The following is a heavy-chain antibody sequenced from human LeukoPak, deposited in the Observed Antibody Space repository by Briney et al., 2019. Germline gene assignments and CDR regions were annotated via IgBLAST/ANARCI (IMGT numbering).Heavy chain of an antibody. V-gene: IGHV3-74*01. Sequence: QPGGSLRLSCAASGFTFSSYWMHWVRQAPGKGLVWDSRINSDGSSTSYADSVKGRFTIYRDNAKNTLYLQMNSLRAEDTAVYYCARPLLTTVTKHVHYYYYYMDVWGKGTTVAVSS. J-gene: IGHJ6*03. CDR3: ARPLLTTVTKHVHYYYYYMDV. D-gene: IGHD4-17*01. CDR2: INSDGSST. CDR1: GFTFSSYW.